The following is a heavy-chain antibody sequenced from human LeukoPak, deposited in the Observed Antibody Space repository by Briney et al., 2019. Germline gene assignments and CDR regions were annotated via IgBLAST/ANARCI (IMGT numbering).Heavy chain of an antibody. CDR3: AAGDYYDSSGAVPEYFQH. J-gene: IGHJ1*01. D-gene: IGHD3-22*01. CDR2: MNPNSGNT. CDR1: GYTFTSYD. V-gene: IGHV1-8*01. Sequence: ASVKVSRKASGYTFTSYDINWVRQATGQGLEWMGWMNPNSGNTGYAQKFQGRVTMTRNTSISTAYMELSSLRSEDTAVYYCAAGDYYDSSGAVPEYFQHWGQGTLVTVSS.